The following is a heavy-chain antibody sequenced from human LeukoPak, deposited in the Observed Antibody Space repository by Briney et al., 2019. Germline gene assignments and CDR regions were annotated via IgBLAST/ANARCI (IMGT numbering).Heavy chain of an antibody. V-gene: IGHV4-4*07. J-gene: IGHJ4*02. Sequence: AETLCLTCTVSGGSISSYYWSWIRQPAGKGLEWVGRICTRGSTNYHPSLKSRVTMSVDTSNNQFSMKLSSVTAADTAVYYCASGGIVGATFPFDYWGQGTLVTVSS. CDR3: ASGGIVGATFPFDY. CDR1: GGSISSYY. CDR2: ICTRGST. D-gene: IGHD1-26*01.